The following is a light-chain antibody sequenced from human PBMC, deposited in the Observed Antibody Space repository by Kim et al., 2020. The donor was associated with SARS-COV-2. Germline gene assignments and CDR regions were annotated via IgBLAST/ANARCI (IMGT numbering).Light chain of an antibody. V-gene: IGKV1-39*01. J-gene: IGKJ5*01. CDR1: HNVDRF. Sequence: DIQMTQSPSSLSASVGDRVTITCRTSHNVDRFVNWFQHERGRGPNLLVYDASTLHSGVPSRFSASGSGTDFTLTITSVQPDDSATYYCQQSDSTPLTFGQGTRLEIK. CDR2: DAS. CDR3: QQSDSTPLT.